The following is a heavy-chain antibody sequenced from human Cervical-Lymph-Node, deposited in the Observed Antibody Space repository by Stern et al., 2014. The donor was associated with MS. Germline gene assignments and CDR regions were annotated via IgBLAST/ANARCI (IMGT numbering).Heavy chain of an antibody. CDR1: GYTFAGNY. CDR3: ARERDRAGPVMADY. V-gene: IGHV1-2*06. Sequence: QLVQSGAELQKPWASVTVSCKASGYTFAGNYLHWVRQAPGQGLEWMGRINPNSGGTNYSQTFQGRVTMTRDTSITTASMELSRLRFDDTAIYYCARERDRAGPVMADYWGQGTLVTVSS. CDR2: INPNSGGT. D-gene: IGHD3-16*01. J-gene: IGHJ4*02.